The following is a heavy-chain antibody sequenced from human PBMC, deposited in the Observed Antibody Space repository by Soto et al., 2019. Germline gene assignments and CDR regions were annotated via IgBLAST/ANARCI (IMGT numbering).Heavy chain of an antibody. CDR3: ARDNSSGYYLSAFDI. Sequence: QVQLQESGPGLVKPSQTLSLTCTVSGGSISSGDYYWSWIRQPPGKGLEWIGYIYYSGSTYYNPSLKSRVTISVDTSRNRFSLKLSSVTAADTAVYYCARDNSSGYYLSAFDIWGQGTMVTVSS. CDR1: GGSISSGDYY. D-gene: IGHD3-22*01. V-gene: IGHV4-30-4*01. J-gene: IGHJ3*02. CDR2: IYYSGST.